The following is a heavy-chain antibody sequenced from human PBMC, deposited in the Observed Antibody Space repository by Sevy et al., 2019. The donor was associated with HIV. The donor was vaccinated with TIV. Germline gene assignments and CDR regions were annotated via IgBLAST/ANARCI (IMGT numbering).Heavy chain of an antibody. CDR3: ARDREFYDHGEYGPTSAPDL. J-gene: IGHJ5*02. V-gene: IGHV3-33*08. CDR1: GFPFTNHG. Sequence: GGSLRLSCEASGFPFTNHGVHWVRQAPGKGLAWVALMWFDGSNKYYADSVKGRFTVSRDDSTNTLYLQMNSLRADDTAIYYCARDREFYDHGEYGPTSAPDLWGQGTLVTVSS. CDR2: MWFDGSNK. D-gene: IGHD4-17*01.